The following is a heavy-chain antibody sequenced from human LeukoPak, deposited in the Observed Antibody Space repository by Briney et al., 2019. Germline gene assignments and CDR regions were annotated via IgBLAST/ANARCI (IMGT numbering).Heavy chain of an antibody. CDR1: GFTVSSNY. CDR2: IYSGGST. Sequence: GGSLRLSCAASGFTVSSNYMSWVRQAPGEGLEWVSVIYSGGSTYYADSVKGRFTISRDNSKNTLYLQMNSLRAEDTAVYYCARVLYDYVWGSYDYWGQGTLVTVSS. D-gene: IGHD3-16*01. V-gene: IGHV3-66*01. CDR3: ARVLYDYVWGSYDY. J-gene: IGHJ4*02.